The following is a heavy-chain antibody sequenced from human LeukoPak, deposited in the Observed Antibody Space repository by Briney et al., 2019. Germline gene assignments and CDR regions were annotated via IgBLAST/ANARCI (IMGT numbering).Heavy chain of an antibody. J-gene: IGHJ3*01. D-gene: IGHD3-10*01. CDR3: ARVGAGSGFEY. CDR2: INPGGGDT. Sequence: ASVKVSCKASGFTLINYYMHWVRQAPGQGLQWMGMINPGGGDTTYAQRFQGRVTMTRDLSTTTVFMELSSLRSADTAVYYCARVGAGSGFEYWGQGTMVTVSS. V-gene: IGHV1-46*01. CDR1: GFTLINYY.